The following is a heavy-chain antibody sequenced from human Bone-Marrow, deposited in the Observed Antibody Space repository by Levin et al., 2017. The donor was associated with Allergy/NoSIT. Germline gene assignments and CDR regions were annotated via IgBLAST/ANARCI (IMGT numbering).Heavy chain of an antibody. D-gene: IGHD3-10*01. CDR2: ISNDGSKE. CDR3: AGDVSMARGGKTSFLDY. J-gene: IGHJ4*02. CDR1: GFTFSNYG. Sequence: GGSLRLSCAASGFTFSNYGMHWVRQAPGKGLEWVAVISNDGSKESYGDSVKGRFTISRDNPRNTLHLQINSLRAEDTAVYSCAGDVSMARGGKTSFLDYWGQGSLVTVSS. V-gene: IGHV3-30*03.